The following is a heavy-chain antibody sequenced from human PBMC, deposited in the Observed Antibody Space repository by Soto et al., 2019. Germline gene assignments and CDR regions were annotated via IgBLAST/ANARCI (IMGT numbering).Heavy chain of an antibody. CDR2: ISSRNNYI. CDR1: GFTFSRYT. J-gene: IGHJ6*02. D-gene: IGHD3-3*01. CDR3: ARVDGVFGVVSVSSYFYGMDV. Sequence: PXGSLRLSCAASGFTFSRYTMNWVRQAPGKGLEWVSSISSRNNYIYYADSVKGRFTISRDDANDSLFLQMNSLRAEDTAIYYCARVDGVFGVVSVSSYFYGMDVWGQGTTVTVSS. V-gene: IGHV3-21*01.